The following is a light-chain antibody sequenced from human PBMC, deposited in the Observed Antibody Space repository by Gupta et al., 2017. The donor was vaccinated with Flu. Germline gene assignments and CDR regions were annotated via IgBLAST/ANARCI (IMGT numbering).Light chain of an antibody. J-gene: IGKJ2*01. CDR1: QSVSSSY. V-gene: IGKV3-20*01. Sequence: IVFTQSPGTLSLSPGERATLSCRASQSVSSSYLAWYQQKPGQAPRLLIYGASSRATGIPDRFSGSGSGTDFTLTISRLEPEDFAVYYCQQDGSSPYTFGQGTKLEIK. CDR2: GAS. CDR3: QQDGSSPYT.